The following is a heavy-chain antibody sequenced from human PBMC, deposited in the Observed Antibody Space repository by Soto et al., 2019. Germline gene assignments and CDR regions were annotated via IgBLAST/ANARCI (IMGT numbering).Heavy chain of an antibody. CDR3: ARGLDYDSSGYYLDF. Sequence: GGSLRLSCAATGFTFSNYAMHWVRQAPGKGLEWVAFIQYHGINKDYADSVKDRFTISRDNARNTLYLQMNSLRAEDTAVYYCARGLDYDSSGYYLDFGGQGALVTVSS. CDR1: GFTFSNYA. V-gene: IGHV3-30*02. J-gene: IGHJ4*02. D-gene: IGHD3-22*01. CDR2: IQYHGINK.